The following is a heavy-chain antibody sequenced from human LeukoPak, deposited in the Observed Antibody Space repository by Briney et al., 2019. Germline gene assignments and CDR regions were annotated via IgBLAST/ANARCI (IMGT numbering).Heavy chain of an antibody. CDR2: IYPGDSDI. D-gene: IGHD6-13*01. V-gene: IGHV5-51*01. CDR3: ASSTIAAAVPDAFDI. J-gene: IGHJ3*02. Sequence: GESLKISCKGSGYSFTSYWIGWVRQMPGKGLEWMGIIYPGDSDITYSPSFQGQVTISADKSISTAYLQWSSLEASDTAMYYCASSTIAAAVPDAFDIWGQGTMVTVSS. CDR1: GYSFTSYW.